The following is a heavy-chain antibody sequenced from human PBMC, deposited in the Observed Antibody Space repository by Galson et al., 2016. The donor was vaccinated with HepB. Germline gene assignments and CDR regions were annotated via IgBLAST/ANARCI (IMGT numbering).Heavy chain of an antibody. CDR1: GFTFSNFG. V-gene: IGHV3-48*04. J-gene: IGHJ5*02. CDR3: GRVPYQSYCGLDL. Sequence: SLRLSCAVSGFTFSNFGINWVRQAPRKGLEWISYISSTSNTINYADSVRGRFTTSRDNAKNSMYLRMNSLRADDTAVFYCGRVPYQSYCGLDLWGLGTQVTVSS. D-gene: IGHD1-26*01. CDR2: ISSTSNTI.